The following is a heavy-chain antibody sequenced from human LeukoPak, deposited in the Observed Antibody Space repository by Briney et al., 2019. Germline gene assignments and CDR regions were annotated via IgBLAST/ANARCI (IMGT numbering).Heavy chain of an antibody. D-gene: IGHD3/OR15-3a*01. Sequence: GASVKVSCKAPGYSFSDHYIHWVRQAPGQGLEWMGWISPHNGDTNYEQMFEGRLILTRDTSISTVYMEVSMLRSDDAAVYYCAREGTVRELDYWGQGTLVTVSS. CDR1: GYSFSDHY. CDR2: ISPHNGDT. V-gene: IGHV1-2*02. CDR3: AREGTVRELDY. J-gene: IGHJ1*01.